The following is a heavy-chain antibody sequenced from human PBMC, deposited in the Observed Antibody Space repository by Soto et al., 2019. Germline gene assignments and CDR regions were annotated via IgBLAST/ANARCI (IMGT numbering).Heavy chain of an antibody. CDR1: GGSISSSSYY. CDR2: IYYSGST. CDR3: AGSMVRGVIEQVDY. J-gene: IGHJ4*02. Sequence: ASETLSLSCTVSGGSISSSSYYWGWIRQPPGKGLEWIGSIYYSGSTYYNPSLKSRVTISVDTSKNQFSLKLSSLTAADTAVYYCAGSMVRGVIEQVDYWGQGTLVTVS. V-gene: IGHV4-39*01. D-gene: IGHD3-10*01.